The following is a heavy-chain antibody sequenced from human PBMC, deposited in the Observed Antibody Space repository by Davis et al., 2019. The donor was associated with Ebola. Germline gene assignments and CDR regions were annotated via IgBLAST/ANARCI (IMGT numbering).Heavy chain of an antibody. CDR3: ANAIAVAGPYYYYGMDV. J-gene: IGHJ6*02. V-gene: IGHV3-23*01. CDR1: GFTFSSYA. D-gene: IGHD6-19*01. Sequence: GESLKISCAASGFTFSSYAMSWVRQAPGKGLEWVSAISGSGGSTYYADSVKGRFTISRDNSKNTLYLQMNSLRAEDTAVYYCANAIAVAGPYYYYGMDVWGQGTTVTVSS. CDR2: ISGSGGST.